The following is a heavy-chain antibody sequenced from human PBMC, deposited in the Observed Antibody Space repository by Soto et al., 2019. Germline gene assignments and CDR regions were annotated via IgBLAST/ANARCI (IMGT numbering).Heavy chain of an antibody. Sequence: VVLVESGGGLVQPGGSLRLYCADSGFTFRAFSMHGVRQVPGKGLEWVSRINSEGDVRDYAGFVRGRFTISRDNAKNTLYLRMDSLRVEDSARYHCTRDGWAVAENWGQGTLVTVSS. CDR2: INSEGDVR. D-gene: IGHD6-19*01. CDR3: TRDGWAVAEN. CDR1: GFTFRAFS. V-gene: IGHV3-74*01. J-gene: IGHJ4*02.